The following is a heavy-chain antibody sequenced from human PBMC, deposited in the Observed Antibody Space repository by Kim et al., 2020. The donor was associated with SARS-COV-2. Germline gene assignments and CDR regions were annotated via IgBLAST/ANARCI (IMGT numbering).Heavy chain of an antibody. J-gene: IGHJ2*01. CDR1: GFTFTTYH. CDR2: INSGGCTI. V-gene: IGHV3-48*02. Sequence: GGSLRLSCAASGFTFTTYHMSWVRQAPGKGLEWVSYINSGGCTIYYAASVKRRFTVSSNNTTNSLFLQMSSMIDEDTALYYCAGGSNRGGTFAFRGR. D-gene: IGHD2-15*01. CDR3: AGGSNRGGTFAF.